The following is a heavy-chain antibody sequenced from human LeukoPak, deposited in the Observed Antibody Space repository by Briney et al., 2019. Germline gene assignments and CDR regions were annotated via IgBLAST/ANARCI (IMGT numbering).Heavy chain of an antibody. CDR2: ISWNSGSI. J-gene: IGHJ4*02. CDR1: GFTFSNAW. Sequence: GGSLRLSCAASGFTFSNAWMSWVRQAPGKGLEWVSGISWNSGSIGYADSVKGRFTISRDNAKNSLYLQMNSLRAEDTALYYCAKGPRGTVRYFDYWGQGTLVTVSS. D-gene: IGHD3-10*01. CDR3: AKGPRGTVRYFDY. V-gene: IGHV3-9*01.